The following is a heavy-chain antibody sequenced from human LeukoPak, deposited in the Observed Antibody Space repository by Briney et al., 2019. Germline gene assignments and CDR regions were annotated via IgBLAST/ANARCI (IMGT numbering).Heavy chain of an antibody. CDR3: AIAARPYYYYGMDV. V-gene: IGHV1-69*04. CDR2: IIPILGIA. J-gene: IGHJ6*02. Sequence: ASVKVSCKASGGTFSSYAISWVRQAPGQGLEWMGRIIPILGIANYAQKFQGRVTITADKSTSTAYMELSSLRSEDTAVYYCAIAARPYYYYGMDVWGQGTTVTVSS. CDR1: GGTFSSYA. D-gene: IGHD6-6*01.